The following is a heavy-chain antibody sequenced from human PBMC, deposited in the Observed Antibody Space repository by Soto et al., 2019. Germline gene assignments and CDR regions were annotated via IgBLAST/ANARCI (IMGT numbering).Heavy chain of an antibody. D-gene: IGHD3-10*01. CDR3: ARGLITMVRGVIPPMDV. Sequence: PSETLSLTCTVSGGSISSYYWSWIRQPPGKGLEWIGCIYYSGSTNYNPSLKSRVTISVDTSKTQFSLKLSSVTAADTAVYYCARGLITMVRGVIPPMDVWGQGTTVTVSS. CDR1: GGSISSYY. V-gene: IGHV4-59*01. J-gene: IGHJ6*02. CDR2: IYYSGST.